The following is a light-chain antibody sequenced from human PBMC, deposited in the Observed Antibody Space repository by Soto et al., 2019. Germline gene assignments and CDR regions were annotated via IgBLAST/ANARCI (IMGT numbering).Light chain of an antibody. J-gene: IGLJ1*01. V-gene: IGLV2-14*01. CDR3: SSYTSSSTYV. CDR2: EVT. Sequence: QSVLTQPASVSGSPGQSITISCTGTGSDVGGYDYVSWYQHHPGKAPKVMIYEVTNRPSGVSNRFSGSKSGNTASLTISGLLAEDEADYYCSSYTSSSTYVCATGTKVTVL. CDR1: GSDVGGYDY.